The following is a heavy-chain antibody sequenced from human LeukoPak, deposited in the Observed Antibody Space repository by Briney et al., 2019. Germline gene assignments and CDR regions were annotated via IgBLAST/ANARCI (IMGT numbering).Heavy chain of an antibody. D-gene: IGHD5-12*01. Sequence: GGSLKPSCAASGFTFSTYAMSWVRQAPGKGLEWVSAISGSGGSTYYADSVKGRFTISRDNSKNTLYLQMNSLRAEDTAVYYCAKDLATVHNWYFDLWGRGTLVTVSS. V-gene: IGHV3-23*01. CDR3: AKDLATVHNWYFDL. J-gene: IGHJ2*01. CDR2: ISGSGGST. CDR1: GFTFSTYA.